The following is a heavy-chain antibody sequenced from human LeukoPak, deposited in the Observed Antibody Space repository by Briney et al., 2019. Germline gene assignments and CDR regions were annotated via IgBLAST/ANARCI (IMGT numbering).Heavy chain of an antibody. Sequence: PGGSLRLSYAASGFTFSHYGMHWVRQPPGKGLEWLTFIRYDATSTYYVDSVKGRFTVSRDNSKNTLYLQMNSPRAEDTALYYCATSTLTYGDYVTYYWGQGTLVSVSS. V-gene: IGHV3-30*02. CDR1: GFTFSHYG. D-gene: IGHD4-17*01. J-gene: IGHJ4*02. CDR2: IRYDATST. CDR3: ATSTLTYGDYVTYY.